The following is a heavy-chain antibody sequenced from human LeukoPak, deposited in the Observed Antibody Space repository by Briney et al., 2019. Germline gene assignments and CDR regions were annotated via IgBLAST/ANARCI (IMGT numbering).Heavy chain of an antibody. J-gene: IGHJ4*02. CDR2: ISSSSSYI. Sequence: GGSLRLSCAASGFTFNSYSMNWVRQAPGKGLEWVSSISSSSSYIYYADSVKGRFTISRDNAKNSLHLQMNSLRAEDTAVYYCAKNYYDSSGLFDYWGQGTLVIVSS. CDR1: GFTFNSYS. CDR3: AKNYYDSSGLFDY. V-gene: IGHV3-21*01. D-gene: IGHD3-22*01.